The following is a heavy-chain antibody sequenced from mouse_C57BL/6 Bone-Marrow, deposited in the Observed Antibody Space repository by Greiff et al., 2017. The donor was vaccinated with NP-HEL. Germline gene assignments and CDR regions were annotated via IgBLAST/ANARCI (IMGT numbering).Heavy chain of an antibody. CDR3: ARYGNYPWYFDY. J-gene: IGHJ2*01. CDR2: IDPSDSYT. D-gene: IGHD2-1*01. Sequence: VQLQQPGAELVRPGTSVKLSCKASGYTFTSYWMHWVKQRPGQGLEWIGVIDPSDSYTNYNQKFKGKATLTVDTSPSTAYMQLSSLTSEDSAVYYCARYGNYPWYFDYWGQGTTLTVSS. CDR1: GYTFTSYW. V-gene: IGHV1-59*01.